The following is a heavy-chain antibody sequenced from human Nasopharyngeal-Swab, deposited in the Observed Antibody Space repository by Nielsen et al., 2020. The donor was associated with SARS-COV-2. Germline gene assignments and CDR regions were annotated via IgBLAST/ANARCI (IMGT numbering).Heavy chain of an antibody. D-gene: IGHD1-26*01. V-gene: IGHV3-48*02. J-gene: IGHJ4*02. CDR3: VREFEATGATYLDY. Sequence: GESLKISCAASGFTFSSYSMNWVRQAPGKGLEWVSYISSSSSTIYYADSVKGRFTISRDNAKNSLYLQMNSLRDEDTAVYYCVREFEATGATYLDYWGQGTLVTVSS. CDR2: ISSSSSTI. CDR1: GFTFSSYS.